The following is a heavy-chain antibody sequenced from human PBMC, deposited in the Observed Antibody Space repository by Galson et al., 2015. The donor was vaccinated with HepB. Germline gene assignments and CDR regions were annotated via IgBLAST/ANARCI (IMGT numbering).Heavy chain of an antibody. D-gene: IGHD4-17*01. CDR2: IDPSDSYT. J-gene: IGHJ4*02. Sequence: QSGAEMKKPGESLKISCKGSGYSFTSYWISWVRQMPGKGLEWMGRIDPSDSYTNYSPSFQGHVTISADKSISTAYLQWSSLKASDTAMYYCARRLSGVTVTPDLGYWGQGTLVTVSS. CDR1: GYSFTSYW. CDR3: ARRLSGVTVTPDLGY. V-gene: IGHV5-10-1*01.